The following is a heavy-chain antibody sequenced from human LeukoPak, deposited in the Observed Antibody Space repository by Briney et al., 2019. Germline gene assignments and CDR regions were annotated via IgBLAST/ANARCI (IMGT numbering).Heavy chain of an antibody. CDR2: INPNSGGT. Sequence: GASVKVSCKASGYTFTGYYTHWVRQAPGQGLEWMGWINPNSGGTNYAQKFQGRVTMTRDTSISTAYMELSRLRSDDTAVYYCARAGRIAARSDAFDIWGQGTMVTVSS. D-gene: IGHD6-6*01. J-gene: IGHJ3*02. CDR3: ARAGRIAARSDAFDI. CDR1: GYTFTGYY. V-gene: IGHV1-2*02.